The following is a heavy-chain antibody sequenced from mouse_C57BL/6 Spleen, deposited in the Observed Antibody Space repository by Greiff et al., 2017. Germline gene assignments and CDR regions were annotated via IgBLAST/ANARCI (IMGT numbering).Heavy chain of an antibody. CDR1: GYAFTNYL. CDR2: INPGSGGT. Sequence: QVQLQQSGAELVRPGTSVKVSCKASGYAFTNYLIEWVKQRPGQGLEWIGVINPGSGGTNYNEKFKGKATLTADKSSSTAYMQLSSLTSEDSAVYFCARRGYGVNYFDYWGQGTTLTVSS. V-gene: IGHV1-54*01. J-gene: IGHJ2*01. D-gene: IGHD2-2*01. CDR3: ARRGYGVNYFDY.